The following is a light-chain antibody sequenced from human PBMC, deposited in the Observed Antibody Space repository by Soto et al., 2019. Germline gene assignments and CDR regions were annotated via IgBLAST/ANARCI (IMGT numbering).Light chain of an antibody. CDR3: QQSYSTRLT. V-gene: IGKV1-39*01. CDR2: AAS. Sequence: DIQMTQSPSSLSASAGDRVTITCRASQSISSYLNWYQQKPGKAPKLLIYAASSLQSGVPSRFSGSGSGTDFTLTISSLQPEDFATYYCQQSYSTRLTFGGGTKVEIK. J-gene: IGKJ4*01. CDR1: QSISSY.